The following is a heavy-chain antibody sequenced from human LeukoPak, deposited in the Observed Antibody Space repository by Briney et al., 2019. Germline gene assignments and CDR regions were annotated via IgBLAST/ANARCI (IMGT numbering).Heavy chain of an antibody. J-gene: IGHJ6*03. V-gene: IGHV4-34*01. D-gene: IGHD1-26*01. Sequence: SETLSLTCTVSGGSLSNYYWSWIRQPPGKGLEWIGEINHSGSTNYNPSLKSRVTISVDTSKNQFSLKLSSVTAADTAVYYCARHVRRSLSGSYRHDRGYYYYYMDVWGKGTTVTIPS. CDR3: ARHVRRSLSGSYRHDRGYYYYYMDV. CDR2: INHSGST. CDR1: GGSLSNYY.